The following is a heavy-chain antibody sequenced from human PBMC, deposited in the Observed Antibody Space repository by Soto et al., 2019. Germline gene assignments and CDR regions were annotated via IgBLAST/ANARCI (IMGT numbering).Heavy chain of an antibody. V-gene: IGHV3-21*01. CDR2: ISSSSSYI. CDR3: MRYDSDTCYWPSYYYGLDY. Sequence: EVQLVESGGGLVKPGGSLRLSCAASGFTFSTYSMNWVRQAPGKGLAWVSSISSSSSYIYYADSVKGRFTISRDNAKNSLNLQMISLRAEDTAVHCGMRYDSDTCYWPSYYYGLDYCGQGTTVTVSS. CDR1: GFTFSTYS. J-gene: IGHJ6*02. D-gene: IGHD3-22*01.